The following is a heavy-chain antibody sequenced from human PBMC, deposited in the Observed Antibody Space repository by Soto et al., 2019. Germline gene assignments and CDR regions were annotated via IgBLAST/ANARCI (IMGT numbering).Heavy chain of an antibody. D-gene: IGHD6-6*01. J-gene: IGHJ4*02. CDR2: INAGNGNT. V-gene: IGHV1-3*01. Sequence: QVQLVQSGAEVKKPGASVKVSCKASGYTFTSYAMHWVRQAPGQRLEWMGWINAGNGNTKYSQKFQGRVTITRDTSASTAYMELSSLRSEDTAVYYCARDRIAAPHFDYWGQGTLVTVSS. CDR1: GYTFTSYA. CDR3: ARDRIAAPHFDY.